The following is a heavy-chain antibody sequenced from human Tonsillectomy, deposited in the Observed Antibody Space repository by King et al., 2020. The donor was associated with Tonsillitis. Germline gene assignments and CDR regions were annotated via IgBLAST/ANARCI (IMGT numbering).Heavy chain of an antibody. V-gene: IGHV1-2*02. CDR2: INPNSGDT. D-gene: IGHD3-10*01. Sequence: VQLVQSGAEVKRPGASVKVSCKASGYTFNGHCLHWVRQAPGQGLEWMGWINPNSGDTNYAQDFQGRVTMTRDTSNSTAYMELRRLRSDDTAVYYCARDYYGSGNYPDAFDIWGQGTMVTVSS. CDR3: ARDYYGSGNYPDAFDI. CDR1: GYTFNGHC. J-gene: IGHJ3*02.